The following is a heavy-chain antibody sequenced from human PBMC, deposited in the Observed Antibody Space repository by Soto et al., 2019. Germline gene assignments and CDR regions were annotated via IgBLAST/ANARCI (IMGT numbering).Heavy chain of an antibody. Sequence: GGSLRLSCAASGFTFSGYAMSWVRQAPGKGLEWVSAISGSGGSTYYADSVKGRFTISRDNSKNTLYLQMNSLRAEDTAVYYCAKVALPIVVVPAAIDYWGQGTLVTVSS. J-gene: IGHJ4*02. CDR2: ISGSGGST. D-gene: IGHD2-2*02. CDR1: GFTFSGYA. V-gene: IGHV3-23*01. CDR3: AKVALPIVVVPAAIDY.